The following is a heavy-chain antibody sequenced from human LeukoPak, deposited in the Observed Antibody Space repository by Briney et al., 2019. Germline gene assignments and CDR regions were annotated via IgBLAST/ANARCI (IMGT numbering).Heavy chain of an antibody. CDR2: IYYSGST. CDR3: ARAVVVAAAHYFDP. CDR1: GGSISSYY. Sequence: SETLSLTCTVSGGSISSYYWSWIRRPPGKGLEWIGFIYYSGSTNYNPSLKGRVTISVDTSKNQFSLNLSSVTATDTAVYYCARAVVVAAAHYFDPWGQGTLVTVSS. J-gene: IGHJ5*02. D-gene: IGHD2-15*01. V-gene: IGHV4-59*08.